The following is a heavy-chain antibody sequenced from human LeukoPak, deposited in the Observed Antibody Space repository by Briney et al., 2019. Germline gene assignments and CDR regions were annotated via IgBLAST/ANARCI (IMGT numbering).Heavy chain of an antibody. Sequence: SETLSLTCTVSGGSISSGSYYWGWIRQPPGKGLEWIGSIYYSGSTYYNPSLKSRVTISVDTSKNQFSLKLSSVTAADTAVYYCARVGASDLYFDYWGQGTLVTVSS. CDR2: IYYSGST. CDR1: GGSISSGSYY. D-gene: IGHD1-26*01. CDR3: ARVGASDLYFDY. V-gene: IGHV4-39*07. J-gene: IGHJ4*02.